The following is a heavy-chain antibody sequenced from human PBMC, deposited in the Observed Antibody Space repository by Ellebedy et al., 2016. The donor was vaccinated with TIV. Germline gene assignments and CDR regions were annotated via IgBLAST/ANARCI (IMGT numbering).Heavy chain of an antibody. Sequence: PGGSLRLSCVASGFTFSSYAMSWVRQAPGKGLEWVSTISYSGGNTYCAGSVKGQFTISRDNSKNTLFLQMNSLRAEDTAVYYCAKDLYGDYLMDVWGKGTTVTVSS. J-gene: IGHJ6*03. D-gene: IGHD4-17*01. CDR1: GFTFSSYA. CDR2: ISYSGGNT. CDR3: AKDLYGDYLMDV. V-gene: IGHV3-23*01.